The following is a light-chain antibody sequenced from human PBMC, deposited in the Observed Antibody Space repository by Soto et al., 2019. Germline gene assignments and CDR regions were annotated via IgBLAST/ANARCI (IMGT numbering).Light chain of an antibody. V-gene: IGKV1-5*01. CDR3: QQYHRYWT. CDR1: QSISSW. Sequence: DIQMTQSPSTLSASVGDRVTITCRSSQSISSWVAWYQQQPGKAPKLLIYDASSLESGVPSRFSGSGSGTDFTLTVSRLLADDFAPYYCQQYHRYWTFGQGTKVEIK. CDR2: DAS. J-gene: IGKJ1*01.